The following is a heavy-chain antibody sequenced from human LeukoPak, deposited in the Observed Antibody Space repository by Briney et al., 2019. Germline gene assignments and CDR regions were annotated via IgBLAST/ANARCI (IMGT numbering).Heavy chain of an antibody. D-gene: IGHD6-13*01. J-gene: IGHJ4*02. CDR3: ARSGEAAAGFFDY. CDR2: INPSGGST. CDR1: GYTFTSYY. V-gene: IGHV1-46*01. Sequence: ASVKVSFKASGYTFTSYYMHWVRQAPGQGLEWMGIINPSGGSTSYAQKFQGRVTMTRDMSTSTVYMELSSLRSEDTAVYYCARSGEAAAGFFDYWGQGTLVTVSS.